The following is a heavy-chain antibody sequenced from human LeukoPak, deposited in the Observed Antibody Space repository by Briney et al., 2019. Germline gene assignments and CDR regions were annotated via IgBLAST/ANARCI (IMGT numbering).Heavy chain of an antibody. J-gene: IGHJ4*02. CDR1: GFTFSSYA. CDR2: ISWNSGSK. CDR3: AKDNIRIVVAGTIDY. D-gene: IGHD6-19*01. Sequence: GRSLRLSCAASGFTFSSYAMSWVRQAPGKGLEWVSGISWNSGSKGYAGSVKGRFTISRDNAKNSLYLQMNSLRSEDTALYYCAKDNIRIVVAGTIDYWGQGTLVTVSS. V-gene: IGHV3-9*01.